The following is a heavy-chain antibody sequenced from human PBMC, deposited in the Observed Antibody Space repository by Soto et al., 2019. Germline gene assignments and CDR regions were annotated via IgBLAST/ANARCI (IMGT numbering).Heavy chain of an antibody. J-gene: IGHJ4*02. V-gene: IGHV4-34*01. CDR3: ARGRNTGYSSGWTTRYFDS. D-gene: IGHD6-19*01. Sequence: PXETLSLTCAVYGWSFSGYYWSWIRQPPGKGLEWIGEINHSGSTNYNPSLKSRVTISVDTSKNQFSLKLSSVTAADTAVYYCARGRNTGYSSGWTTRYFDSWGQGTLVTVSS. CDR2: INHSGST. CDR1: GWSFSGYY.